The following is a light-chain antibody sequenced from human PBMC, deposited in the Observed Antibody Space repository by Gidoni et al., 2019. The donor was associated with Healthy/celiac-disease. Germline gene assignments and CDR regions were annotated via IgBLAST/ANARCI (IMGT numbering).Light chain of an antibody. CDR1: QSVSSN. CDR3: QQYNNWPRLT. V-gene: IGKV3-15*01. J-gene: IGKJ4*01. CDR2: GAS. Sequence: EIVMTQAPATLSVSQGERATLSSRASQSVSSNLAWYQQKPGQAPRLLIYGASTRATGIPARFSGSVSGTEFTLTISSLQSEDFAVYYCQQYNNWPRLTFGGGTKVEIK.